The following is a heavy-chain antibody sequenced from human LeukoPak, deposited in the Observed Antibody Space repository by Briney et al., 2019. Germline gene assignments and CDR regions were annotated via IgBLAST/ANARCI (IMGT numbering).Heavy chain of an antibody. D-gene: IGHD3-22*01. V-gene: IGHV3-30*03. CDR2: ISYDGSNK. CDR1: GFTFSSYG. Sequence: GRSLRLSCAASGFTFSSYGMHWVRQAPGKGLEWVAVISYDGSNKYYADSVKGRFTISRDNSKNTLYLQMNSLRAEDTAVYYCARDRNYFDSSDYYFDSWGQGTLVTVSS. J-gene: IGHJ4*02. CDR3: ARDRNYFDSSDYYFDS.